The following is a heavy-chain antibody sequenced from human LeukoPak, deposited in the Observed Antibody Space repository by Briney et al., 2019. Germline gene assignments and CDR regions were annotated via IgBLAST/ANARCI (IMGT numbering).Heavy chain of an antibody. V-gene: IGHV4-4*07. Sequence: PSETLSLTCTVSGGSISSYYWTWIRQPAGKGLEWIGRIYTSGSTNYNPSLKSRVTMSVDTSKNQFSLKLSSVTAADTAVYYCAREMGRGVATWNCWFDPWGQGTLVTVSS. J-gene: IGHJ5*02. CDR3: AREMGRGVATWNCWFDP. CDR2: IYTSGST. CDR1: GGSISSYY. D-gene: IGHD1-7*01.